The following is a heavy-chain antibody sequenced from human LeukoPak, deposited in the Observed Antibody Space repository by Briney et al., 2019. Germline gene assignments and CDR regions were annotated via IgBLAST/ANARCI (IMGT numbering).Heavy chain of an antibody. D-gene: IGHD3-10*01. CDR3: ARHYYASDAFDI. V-gene: IGHV3-9*01. J-gene: IGHJ3*02. CDR2: ISWNSGSK. Sequence: GGSLRLSCAASGFIFDDYAMHWVRQAPGKGLEWVSGISWNSGSKGYADSVKGRFTISRDNTKNSLYLQMNSLRAEDTAVYYCARHYYASDAFDIWGQGTMVTVSS. CDR1: GFIFDDYA.